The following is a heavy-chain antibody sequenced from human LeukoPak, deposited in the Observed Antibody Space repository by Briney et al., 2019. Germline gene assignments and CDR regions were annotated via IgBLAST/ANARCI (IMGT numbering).Heavy chain of an antibody. D-gene: IGHD1-26*01. CDR1: GYSISSGYY. Sequence: SETLSLTCAVSGYSISSGYYWGWIRQPPGNGLGWIGSIYHSGSTYYNPSLKSRVTISVDTSKNQFSLKLSSVTAADTAVYYCAHRGSYYGLDSDYWGQGALVTVSS. J-gene: IGHJ4*02. CDR3: AHRGSYYGLDSDY. CDR2: IYHSGST. V-gene: IGHV4-38-2*01.